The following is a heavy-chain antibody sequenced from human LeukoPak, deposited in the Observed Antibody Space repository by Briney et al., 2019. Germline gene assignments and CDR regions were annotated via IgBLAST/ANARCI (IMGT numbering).Heavy chain of an antibody. CDR3: TGNYYGSGSYADFDY. D-gene: IGHD3-10*01. CDR2: IRSTANGYAT. CDR1: GFTFSGSA. Sequence: GGSLRLSCAASGFTFSGSAMHWVRQASGKGLEWVGRIRSTANGYATAYAASVKGRFTISRDDSKNTAYLQMDSLETEDTAVYYCTGNYYGSGSYADFDYWGQGTLVTVSS. J-gene: IGHJ4*02. V-gene: IGHV3-73*01.